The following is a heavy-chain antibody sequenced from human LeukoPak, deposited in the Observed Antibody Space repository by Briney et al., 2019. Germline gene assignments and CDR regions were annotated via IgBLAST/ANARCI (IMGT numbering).Heavy chain of an antibody. CDR3: ARDSGNYHYDMDV. CDR1: GYTFTSYG. D-gene: IGHD3-10*01. J-gene: IGHJ6*02. CDR2: INAGNGKA. Sequence: ASVKVSCKASGYTFTSYGISWVRQAPGQRLEWMGWINAGNGKANYSQKFRGRVTLTRDTSASTAYMELSSLRSEDTAVYYCARDSGNYHYDMDVWGQGTTVIVSS. V-gene: IGHV1-18*01.